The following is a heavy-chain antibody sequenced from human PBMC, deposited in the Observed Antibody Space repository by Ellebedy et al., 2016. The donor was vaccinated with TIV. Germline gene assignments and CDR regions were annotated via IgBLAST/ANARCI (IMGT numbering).Heavy chain of an antibody. J-gene: IGHJ4*02. D-gene: IGHD3-16*01. V-gene: IGHV3-23*01. CDR3: AKGKSGTFIHHAFDY. CDR1: GFTFNNYA. CDR2: ISHTGSRT. Sequence: GESLKISCAASGFTFNNYAMSWVRQAPGKGLEWVSTISHTGSRTYYADSVEGRFTISRDNPKSTLYLHMNSLRVEDTATYYCAKGKSGTFIHHAFDYWGQGTLVTVSS.